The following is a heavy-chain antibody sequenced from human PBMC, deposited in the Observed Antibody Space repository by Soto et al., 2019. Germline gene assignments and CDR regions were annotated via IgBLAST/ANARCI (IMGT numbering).Heavy chain of an antibody. CDR3: ARDKDRQQLGGNYYYILDV. Sequence: QVQLMQSGAEVKKPGSSVKVSCKASGGTFSTSAISWVRQAPGEGLEWVGGIMPVFATPDYAQKFQGRVTISADESTTTAYLELTSLTTDDTAMYYCARDKDRQQLGGNYYYILDVWGQGTAITASS. V-gene: IGHV1-69*12. CDR2: IMPVFATP. D-gene: IGHD3-3*02. J-gene: IGHJ6*02. CDR1: GGTFSTSA.